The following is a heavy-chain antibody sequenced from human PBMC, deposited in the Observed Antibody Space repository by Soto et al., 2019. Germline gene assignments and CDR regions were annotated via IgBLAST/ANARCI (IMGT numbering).Heavy chain of an antibody. CDR1: GGTFSSYA. V-gene: IGHV1-69*01. D-gene: IGHD2-2*01. Sequence: QVQLVQSGAEVKKPGSSVKVSCKASGGTFSSYAISWVRQAPGQGLEWMGGIIPICGTANYAQKFQGRGTITADESTSTAYMELSSLRSEDTAVYYWARDSAGYCSSTSCSSYYGMDGWGQGTTVTVSS. J-gene: IGHJ6*02. CDR2: IIPICGTA. CDR3: ARDSAGYCSSTSCSSYYGMDG.